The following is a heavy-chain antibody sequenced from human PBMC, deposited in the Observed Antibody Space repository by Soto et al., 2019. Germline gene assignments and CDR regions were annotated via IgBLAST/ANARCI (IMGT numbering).Heavy chain of an antibody. CDR1: GDSVSCGGYY. CDR3: SRDRGGYLFDY. J-gene: IGHJ4*02. V-gene: IGHV4-61*08. D-gene: IGHD2-15*01. CDR2: ISFTGDT. Sequence: PSETLSLTCTVSGDSVSCGGYYWTWIRQPPGKGLEWIGYISFTGDTTYNPSLRSRVTIAMHTSKNQFSLKLTSATAADTALYCCSRDRGGYLFDYWGQGSLVTVSS.